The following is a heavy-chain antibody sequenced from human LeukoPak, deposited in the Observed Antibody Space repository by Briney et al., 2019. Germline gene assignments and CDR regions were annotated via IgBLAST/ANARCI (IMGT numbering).Heavy chain of an antibody. V-gene: IGHV3-30*18. CDR3: AKNAHYQGYSYGGIDY. Sequence: GGSLRLSCAASGFTFSSYGMHWVRQAPGRGLEWVAVISYDGSDKYSADSVKGRFTISRDNSKNTLYLQMNSLRAEDTAVYYCAKNAHYQGYSYGGIDYCGQGTLVTVSS. CDR1: GFTFSSYG. D-gene: IGHD5-18*01. CDR2: ISYDGSDK. J-gene: IGHJ4*02.